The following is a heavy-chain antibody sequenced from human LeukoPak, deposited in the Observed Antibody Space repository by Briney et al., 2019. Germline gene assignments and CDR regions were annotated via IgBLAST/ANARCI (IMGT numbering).Heavy chain of an antibody. CDR1: GFTFSDHY. V-gene: IGHV3-72*01. Sequence: GGSLRLSCAASGFTFSDHYMDWVRQAPGKGLEWVGRTRNKANSYTTEYAASVKGRFTISRDDSKNSLYLQMNSLKTEDTAVYYCARAHCTNGVCYHPRGYYFDYWGQGTLVTVSS. CDR2: TRNKANSYTT. CDR3: ARAHCTNGVCYHPRGYYFDY. D-gene: IGHD2-8*01. J-gene: IGHJ4*02.